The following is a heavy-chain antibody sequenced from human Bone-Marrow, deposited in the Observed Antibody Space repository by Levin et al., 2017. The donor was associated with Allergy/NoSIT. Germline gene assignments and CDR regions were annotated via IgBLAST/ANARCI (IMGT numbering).Heavy chain of an antibody. V-gene: IGHV1-69*13. J-gene: IGHJ3*02. Sequence: GASVKVSCKASGGTFSSYAISWVRQAPGQGLEWMGGIIPIFGTANYAQKFQGRVTITADESTSTAYMELSSLRSEDTAVYYCARGTYYYDSSGYSQDAFDIWGQGTMVTVSS. CDR2: IIPIFGTA. CDR3: ARGTYYYDSSGYSQDAFDI. CDR1: GGTFSSYA. D-gene: IGHD3-22*01.